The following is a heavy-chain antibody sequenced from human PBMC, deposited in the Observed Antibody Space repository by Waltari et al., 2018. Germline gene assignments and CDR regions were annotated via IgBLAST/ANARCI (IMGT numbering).Heavy chain of an antibody. CDR2: IKQDGSEK. CDR1: GFTFSSYW. J-gene: IGHJ4*02. D-gene: IGHD3-10*01. Sequence: EVQVVESGGGLVQPGGSLRLSCAASGFTFSSYWMSWVRQAPGEGLEGVANIKQDGSEKYYVDSVKGRFTISRDNAKNSLYLQMSSLRAEDTAVYYCARGDGSGMAYWGQGTLVTVSS. V-gene: IGHV3-7*03. CDR3: ARGDGSGMAY.